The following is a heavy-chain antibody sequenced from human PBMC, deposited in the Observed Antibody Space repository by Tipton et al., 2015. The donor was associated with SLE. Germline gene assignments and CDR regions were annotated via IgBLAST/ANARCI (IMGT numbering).Heavy chain of an antibody. J-gene: IGHJ5*02. V-gene: IGHV4-34*01. CDR2: VNHSGGT. CDR1: GGSISSYF. D-gene: IGHD3/OR15-3a*01. CDR3: ARGARSFDDFWTGYPLGNWFDP. Sequence: TLSLTCTVSGGSISSYFWSWIRQPPGKGLEWIGEVNHSGGTNYNSSLKSRVTIFVDTSKNQFSLKLTSVTAADTAVYYCARGARSFDDFWTGYPLGNWFDPWGQGTLVTVSS.